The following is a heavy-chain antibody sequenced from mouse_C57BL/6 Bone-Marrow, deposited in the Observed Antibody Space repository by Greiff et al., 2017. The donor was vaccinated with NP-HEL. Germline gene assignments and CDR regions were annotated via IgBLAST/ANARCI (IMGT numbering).Heavy chain of an antibody. J-gene: IGHJ4*01. CDR2: IYPGDGDT. Sequence: QVQLQQSGPELVKPGASVKISCKASGYAFSSSWMNWVKQRPGKGLEWIGRIYPGDGDTNYNGKFKGKATLTADKSSSTAYMQLSSLTSEDSAVYFCARNGTTVVAKGYAMDYWGQGTSVTVSS. CDR3: ARNGTTVVAKGYAMDY. CDR1: GYAFSSSW. D-gene: IGHD1-1*01. V-gene: IGHV1-82*01.